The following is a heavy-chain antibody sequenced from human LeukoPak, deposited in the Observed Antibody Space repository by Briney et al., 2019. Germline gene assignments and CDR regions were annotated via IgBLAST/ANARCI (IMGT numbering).Heavy chain of an antibody. V-gene: IGHV3-30*18. D-gene: IGHD2-2*01. CDR1: GFTFSSYG. Sequence: GRSLRLSCAASGFTFSSYGMHWVRQAPGKGLEWVAVISYDGSNKYYADSVKGRFTISRDNSKNTLYLQMNSLRAEDTAVYYCAKDRCGSTSCYVFDYWGQGTLVTVSS. J-gene: IGHJ4*02. CDR2: ISYDGSNK. CDR3: AKDRCGSTSCYVFDY.